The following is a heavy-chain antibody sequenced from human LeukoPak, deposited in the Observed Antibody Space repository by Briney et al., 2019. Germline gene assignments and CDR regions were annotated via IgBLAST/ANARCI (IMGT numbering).Heavy chain of an antibody. Sequence: GGSLRLSCAASGFTFSDYYMNWIRQAPGKGLEWVSYISSRSSYTNYADSVKGRFTISRDNAKNSLYLQMNSLRAEDMALYYCARGYNYPDYWGQGTLLTVSS. J-gene: IGHJ4*02. CDR1: GFTFSDYY. V-gene: IGHV3-11*03. CDR2: ISSRSSYT. CDR3: ARGYNYPDY. D-gene: IGHD5-24*01.